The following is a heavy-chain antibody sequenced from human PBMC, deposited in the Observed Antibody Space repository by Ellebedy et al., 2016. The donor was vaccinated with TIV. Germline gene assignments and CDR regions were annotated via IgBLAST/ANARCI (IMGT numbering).Heavy chain of an antibody. J-gene: IGHJ4*02. V-gene: IGHV3-33*06. CDR3: AKDRSPTMIALDF. CDR1: GFTFSSYG. Sequence: GESLKISCAASGFTFSSYGMHWVRQAPDKGLEWVAVIWFDGSHKYCVDSVKGRFTIYRDNSKNTLYLQMSSLRADDTAIYYCAKDRSPTMIALDFWGQGTLVTVSS. D-gene: IGHD3-22*01. CDR2: IWFDGSHK.